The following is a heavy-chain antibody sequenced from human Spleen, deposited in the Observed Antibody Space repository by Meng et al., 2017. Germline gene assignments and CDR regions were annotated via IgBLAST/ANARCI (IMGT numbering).Heavy chain of an antibody. CDR3: ARGPTTMAHDFDY. CDR1: GGSTSSSSYY. D-gene: IGHD4-11*01. Sequence: SETLSLTCTVSGGSTSSSSYYWGWIRQTPGKGLEWIGEINHSGSTNYNPSLESRATISVDTSQNNLSLKLSSVTATDSAVYYCARGPTTMAHDFDYWGQGTLVTVSS. J-gene: IGHJ4*02. CDR2: INHSGST. V-gene: IGHV4-39*02.